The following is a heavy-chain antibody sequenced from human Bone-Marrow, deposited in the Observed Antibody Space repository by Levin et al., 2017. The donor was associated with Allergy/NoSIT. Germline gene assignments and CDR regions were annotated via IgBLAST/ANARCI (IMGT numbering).Heavy chain of an antibody. D-gene: IGHD2-2*02. J-gene: IGHJ5*02. CDR1: GGSISNYY. Sequence: SSETLSLTCTVSGGSISNYYWSWIRQSPGKGLEWIGNIYYTGSTKYNPSLKSRVNISVDTSKNQISLKLSSVTAADTAMYYCARDPMGYCTSTSCYIAWFDPWGQGTQVTVSS. V-gene: IGHV4-59*01. CDR3: ARDPMGYCTSTSCYIAWFDP. CDR2: IYYTGST.